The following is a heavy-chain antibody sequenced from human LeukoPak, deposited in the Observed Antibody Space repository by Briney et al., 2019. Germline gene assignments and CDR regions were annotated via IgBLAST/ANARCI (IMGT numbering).Heavy chain of an antibody. Sequence: LRLSCAASEFTFSNYGMHWVRQAPGKGLEWVVVISHNGSNNNYADSVKGRFTISRGNSKNTLYLQMNSLRPEDTAVYYCAKVRVGTAHFDYWGQGTLVTVSS. CDR1: EFTFSNYG. CDR3: AKVRVGTAHFDY. J-gene: IGHJ4*02. D-gene: IGHD2-15*01. V-gene: IGHV3-30*18. CDR2: ISHNGSNN.